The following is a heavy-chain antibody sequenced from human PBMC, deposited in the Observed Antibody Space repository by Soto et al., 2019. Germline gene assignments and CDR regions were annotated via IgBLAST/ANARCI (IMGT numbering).Heavy chain of an antibody. CDR3: ARGAFGSYYVDY. CDR1: GFTFTSYW. D-gene: IGHD3-10*01. CDR2: IKGDETTS. J-gene: IGHJ4*02. V-gene: IGHV3-74*01. Sequence: EVQVVESGGASVQPGGSLRLSCAASGFTFTSYWMHWVRQAPGKGLLWMSRIKGDETTSSYADSVKGRFTISRDNAKNTLYLQRRSLRAAETAVYYCARGAFGSYYVDYWGQGTLVTVSS.